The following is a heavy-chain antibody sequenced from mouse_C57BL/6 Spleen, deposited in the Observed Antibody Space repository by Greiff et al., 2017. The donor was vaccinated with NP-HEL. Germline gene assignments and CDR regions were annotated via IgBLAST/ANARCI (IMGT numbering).Heavy chain of an antibody. CDR3: AREDYSNTWGFDY. CDR1: GYTFTDHT. D-gene: IGHD2-5*01. CDR2: IYPRDGST. J-gene: IGHJ2*01. Sequence: VKLQQSDAELVKPGASVKISCKVSGYTFTDHTIHWMKQRPEQGLEWIGYIYPRDGSTKYNEKFKGKATLTADKSSSTAYMQLNSLTSEDAAVYFCAREDYSNTWGFDYWGQGTTLTVSS. V-gene: IGHV1-78*01.